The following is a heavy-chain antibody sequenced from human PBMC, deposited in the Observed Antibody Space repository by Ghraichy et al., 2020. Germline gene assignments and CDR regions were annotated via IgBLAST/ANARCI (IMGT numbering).Heavy chain of an antibody. CDR2: IGGSSGNT. Sequence: GGSLRPSCAASGFIFSSYAMTWVRQAPGKGLEWVSGIGGSSGNTFYADSVKGRFTISRDNSKNTVYLQMNSLRAEDTAVYYCAKVLTGYYYYLDNWGQGTLVTVSS. CDR1: GFIFSSYA. D-gene: IGHD3-9*01. J-gene: IGHJ4*02. V-gene: IGHV3-23*01. CDR3: AKVLTGYYYYLDN.